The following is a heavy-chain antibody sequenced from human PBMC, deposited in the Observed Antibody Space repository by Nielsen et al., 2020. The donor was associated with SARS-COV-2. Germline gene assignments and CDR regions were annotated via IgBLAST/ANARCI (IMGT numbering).Heavy chain of an antibody. J-gene: IGHJ6*02. CDR3: AVCTSQYYYGMDV. Sequence: KVSCKGSGYSFTSYWTGWVRQMPGKGLEWMGIIYTGDSDTRYSPSFQGQVTISADKSISTAYLQWSSLKASDTAMYYCAVCTSQYYYGMDVWGQGTTVTVSS. D-gene: IGHD2-2*01. V-gene: IGHV5-51*01. CDR1: GYSFTSYW. CDR2: IYTGDSDT.